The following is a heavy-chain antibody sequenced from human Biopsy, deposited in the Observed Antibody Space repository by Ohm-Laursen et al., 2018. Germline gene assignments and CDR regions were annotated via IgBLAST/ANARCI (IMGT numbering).Heavy chain of an antibody. CDR3: ARGSGYFKLDV. CDR1: GESSGGYF. J-gene: IGHJ6*02. V-gene: IGHV4-34*01. D-gene: IGHD5-12*01. CDR2: INQSGST. Sequence: SETPSLTCAVNGESSGGYFWNWIRQPPGKGLEWIGEINQSGSTKYNPSLKRRATLSADSSNSQFSLRLTSVTAADTAIYYCARGSGYFKLDVWGQGTTVTVSS.